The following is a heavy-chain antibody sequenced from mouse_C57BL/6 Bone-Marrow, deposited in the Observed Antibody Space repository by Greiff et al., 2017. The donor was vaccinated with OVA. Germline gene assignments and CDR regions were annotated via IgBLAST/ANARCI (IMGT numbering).Heavy chain of an antibody. J-gene: IGHJ1*03. D-gene: IGHD1-1*01. CDR3: AGGYYYGSSFHWYFDV. CDR2: INPSNGGT. Sequence: VQLKQPGTELVKPGASVKLSCKASGYTFTSYWMHWVKQRPGQGLEWIGNINPSNGGTNYNEKFKSKATLTVDKSSSTAYMQLSSLTSEDSAVYYCAGGYYYGSSFHWYFDVWGTGTTVTVSS. V-gene: IGHV1-53*01. CDR1: GYTFTSYW.